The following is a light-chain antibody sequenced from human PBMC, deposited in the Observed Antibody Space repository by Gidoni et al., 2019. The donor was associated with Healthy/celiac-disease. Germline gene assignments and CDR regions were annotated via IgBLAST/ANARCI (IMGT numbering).Light chain of an antibody. J-gene: IGKJ1*01. V-gene: IGKV1-9*01. Sequence: IQLTQSPSFLSASVGDRVTIPCRASQGIRSYLAWYQQKPGKAPKRLIYSASTLQCGVPSRFSGSGSGTEYTLTISSLQPEDCATYYWQQLKSYPRAFXQXTKVEIK. CDR1: QGIRSY. CDR3: QQLKSYPRA. CDR2: SAS.